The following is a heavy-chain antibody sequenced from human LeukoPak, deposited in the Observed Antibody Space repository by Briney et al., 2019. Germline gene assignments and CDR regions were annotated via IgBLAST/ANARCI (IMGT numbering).Heavy chain of an antibody. Sequence: GGSLRLSCVASGFTFSSYGMHWVRQAPGKGLEWVAAIFFDGSNKYYADSVKGRYTISRDNSKDTLYLQMNSLRREDTAVYYCAKDIVSSGYSNWFDPWGQGTLVIVSS. CDR2: IFFDGSNK. J-gene: IGHJ5*02. CDR1: GFTFSSYG. CDR3: AKDIVSSGYSNWFDP. D-gene: IGHD3-22*01. V-gene: IGHV3-30*18.